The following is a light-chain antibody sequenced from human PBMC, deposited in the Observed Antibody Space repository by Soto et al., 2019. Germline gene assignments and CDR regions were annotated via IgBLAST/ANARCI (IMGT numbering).Light chain of an antibody. Sequence: QSVLTQPASVSGSPGQSITISCTGTSSDVGDYNYVSWYQQHPGKAPKLVIYNVSNRPSGVSNRFSGSKSDNTASLTISGLQAEDEADYYCSSYTTSSTYVFGTGTKLTVL. V-gene: IGLV2-14*03. CDR1: SSDVGDYNY. CDR3: SSYTTSSTYV. J-gene: IGLJ1*01. CDR2: NVS.